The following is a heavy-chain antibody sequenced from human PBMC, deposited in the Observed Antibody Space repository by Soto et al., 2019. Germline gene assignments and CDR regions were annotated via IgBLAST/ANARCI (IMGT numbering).Heavy chain of an antibody. CDR2: IYYSGST. Sequence: SEXLSLTCTISGDSISSDDWSWIGQPPGKGLEWIAYIYYSGSTNYTPSLESRVAISLDTSRSQFSLALHSVTAADTAIYYCARDRHNNFFDPWGQGTLVTVSS. CDR1: GDSISSDD. D-gene: IGHD6-6*01. V-gene: IGHV4-59*12. CDR3: ARDRHNNFFDP. J-gene: IGHJ5*02.